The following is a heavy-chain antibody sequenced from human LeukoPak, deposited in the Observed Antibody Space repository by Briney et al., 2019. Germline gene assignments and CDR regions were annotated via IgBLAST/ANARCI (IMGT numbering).Heavy chain of an antibody. V-gene: IGHV3-11*05. Sequence: GGSLRLSCAASGFTFSDYYMSWIRQAPGKGLEWVSYITSSSSYTNYADSVKGRFTISRDNAKKSLYLQMHSLRAEDTAVYYCARVWAGTWGAARHLDSWGQGTLVTVSS. CDR3: ARVWAGTWGAARHLDS. J-gene: IGHJ4*02. D-gene: IGHD6-6*01. CDR1: GFTFSDYY. CDR2: ITSSSSYT.